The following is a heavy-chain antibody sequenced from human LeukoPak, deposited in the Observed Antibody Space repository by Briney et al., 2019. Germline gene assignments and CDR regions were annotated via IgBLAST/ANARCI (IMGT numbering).Heavy chain of an antibody. V-gene: IGHV4-59*08. CDR2: FSYSGGP. Sequence: SETLSLTCAVSGGSINTYYWSWIRQPPGKGLEWIGYFSYSGGPNYNPSLKSRVTISVDTSKNQYSLKLSSVTAADTAVYYCARPQNCGSNCYHAFQIWGQGTLVTVSS. CDR3: ARPQNCGSNCYHAFQI. CDR1: GGSINTYY. D-gene: IGHD2-21*01. J-gene: IGHJ3*02.